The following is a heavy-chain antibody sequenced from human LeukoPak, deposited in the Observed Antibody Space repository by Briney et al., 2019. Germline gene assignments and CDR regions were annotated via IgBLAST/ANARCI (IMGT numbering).Heavy chain of an antibody. CDR2: ISSSSSYI. CDR3: ARESTYYYGSGSYYTFDP. J-gene: IGHJ5*02. CDR1: GFTFSSYS. Sequence: GGSLRLSCAASGFTFSSYSMNWVRQAPGKGLEWVSSISSSSSYIYYADSVKGRFTISRDNAKNSLYLQMNSLRAEDTAVYYCARESTYYYGSGSYYTFDPWGQGTLVTVSS. V-gene: IGHV3-21*01. D-gene: IGHD3-10*01.